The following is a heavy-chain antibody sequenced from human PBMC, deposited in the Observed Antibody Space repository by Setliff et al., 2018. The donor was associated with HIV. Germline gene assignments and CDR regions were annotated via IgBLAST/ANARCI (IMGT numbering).Heavy chain of an antibody. CDR3: ARDNSYYYGSGSHYWYGMDV. J-gene: IGHJ6*01. CDR1: GGSFSGYH. Sequence: PSETLSLTCAVYGGSFSGYHWSWIRQPPGKGLEWIGEINHSGSTNYNPSLKSRVTISVDTSKNQFPLKLSSVTAADTAVYDCARDNSYYYGSGSHYWYGMDVWGQGTTVTVSS. CDR2: INHSGST. V-gene: IGHV4-34*01. D-gene: IGHD3-10*01.